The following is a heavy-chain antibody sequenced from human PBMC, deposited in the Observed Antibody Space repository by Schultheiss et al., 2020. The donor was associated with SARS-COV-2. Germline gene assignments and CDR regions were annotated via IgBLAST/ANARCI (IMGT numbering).Heavy chain of an antibody. CDR3: ARVMGGYYYYGMDV. CDR1: GFTFSNAW. Sequence: GGSLRLSCAASGFTFSNAWMSWVRQAPGKGLEWVSAISSSSSYIYYADSVKGRFTISRDNSKNTLSLQLNSLRAEDTAVYYCARVMGGYYYYGMDVWGQGTTVTVSS. D-gene: IGHD3-10*01. CDR2: ISSSSSYI. J-gene: IGHJ6*02. V-gene: IGHV3-21*01.